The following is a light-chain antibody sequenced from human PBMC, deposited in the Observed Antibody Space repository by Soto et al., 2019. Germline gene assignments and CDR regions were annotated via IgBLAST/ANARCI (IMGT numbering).Light chain of an antibody. J-gene: IGKJ1*01. CDR3: QPYGSSPRT. CDR2: GAS. V-gene: IGKV3-20*01. CDR1: QSVSSSY. Sequence: IVLTQSPGTLSLSPGERATLSCRASQSVSSSYLAWYQQKPGQAPRLLIYGASSRATGIPDRFSGSGSGTDFTLTISRLEPEDFAVYYCQPYGSSPRTFGQGTKVDIK.